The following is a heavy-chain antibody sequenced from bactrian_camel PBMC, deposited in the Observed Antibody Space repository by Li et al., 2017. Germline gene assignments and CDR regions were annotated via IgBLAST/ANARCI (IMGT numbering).Heavy chain of an antibody. Sequence: QLVESGGGLVEPGGSLRLSCAASGFGISRFAMNWVRQAPGKGLEWVSAISVGGDYTDYTDSVKGRFTMSKDDAKNTMFLQMNSLKPEDTAVYYCAADSLSGTSVHAVGVSRSLGPGHPGHRL. V-gene: IGHV3S31*01. J-gene: IGHJ2*01. CDR3: AADSLSGTSVHAVGVSRS. D-gene: IGHD1*01. CDR2: ISVGGDYT. CDR1: GFGISRFA.